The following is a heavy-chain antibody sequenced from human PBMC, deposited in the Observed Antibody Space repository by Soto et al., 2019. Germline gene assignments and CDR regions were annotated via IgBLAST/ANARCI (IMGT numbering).Heavy chain of an antibody. V-gene: IGHV4-34*01. Sequence: QVQLQQWGAGLLKPSETLSLTCAVYGGFVSSGSYYWGWIRQPPGKGLEWIGEMSHSGGTHFNPSLKSRVTISVDTSKNQFSLKMSSVTAADTALYYCARVERGTATTVVDAFDIWCPGTMVTVSS. CDR2: MSHSGGT. D-gene: IGHD1-1*01. J-gene: IGHJ3*02. CDR1: GGFVSSGSYY. CDR3: ARVERGTATTVVDAFDI.